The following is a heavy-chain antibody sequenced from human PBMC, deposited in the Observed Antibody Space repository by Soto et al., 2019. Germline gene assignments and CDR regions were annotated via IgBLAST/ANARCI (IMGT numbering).Heavy chain of an antibody. CDR1: GYTFTNYG. J-gene: IGHJ4*01. D-gene: IGHD3-22*01. V-gene: IGHV1-18*01. CDR2: ISAYNDNT. Sequence: ASVKVSCKASGYTFTNYGISWVRQAPGQGLECMGWISAYNDNTNYAQKFQGRVTMTTDTSTSTAYMELRSLRSDDTAVYYCARVNLPSYYYDSSGYLGYWG. CDR3: ARVNLPSYYYDSSGYLGY.